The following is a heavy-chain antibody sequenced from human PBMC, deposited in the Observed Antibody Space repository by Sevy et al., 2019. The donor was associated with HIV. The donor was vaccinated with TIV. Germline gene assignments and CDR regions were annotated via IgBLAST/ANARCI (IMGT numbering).Heavy chain of an antibody. CDR3: ARTRSRIEDGWYFDN. J-gene: IGHJ4*02. Sequence: SETLSLTCTVSGGSVSSGEYYWSWIRQHAGRCLEWIGCIYHSGSTYHIPSLKSRVTMSVDTSKNQFSLKLSSVTAADTAVYYCARTRSRIEDGWYFDNWGQGTLVTVSS. CDR2: IYHSGST. D-gene: IGHD2-15*01. CDR1: GGSVSSGEYY. V-gene: IGHV4-31*03.